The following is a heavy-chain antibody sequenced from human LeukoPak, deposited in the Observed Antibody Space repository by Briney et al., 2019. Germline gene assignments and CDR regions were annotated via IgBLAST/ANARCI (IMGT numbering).Heavy chain of an antibody. V-gene: IGHV4-59*08. CDR1: GGCISSYY. Sequence: SETLSLTCTVSGGCISSYYWSWIRQPPGKGLEWIGYIYYSGSTNYNPSLKSRVTISVDTSKNQFSLKLSSVTAADTAVYYCARHRTTVTPFDAFDIWGQGTMVTVSS. D-gene: IGHD4-17*01. J-gene: IGHJ3*02. CDR2: IYYSGST. CDR3: ARHRTTVTPFDAFDI.